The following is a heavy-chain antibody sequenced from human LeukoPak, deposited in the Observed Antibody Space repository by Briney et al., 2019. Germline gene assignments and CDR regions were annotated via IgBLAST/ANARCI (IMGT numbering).Heavy chain of an antibody. Sequence: ASVKVSCKASGYTFTSYYMHWVRRAPGQGLEWMGIINPSGGSTSYAQKFQGRVTMTRDTSTSTVYMELSSLRSEDTAVYYCGRVNRDYDAFDIWGQGTMVTVSS. CDR3: GRVNRDYDAFDI. V-gene: IGHV1-46*01. CDR2: INPSGGST. CDR1: GYTFTSYY. D-gene: IGHD4-11*01. J-gene: IGHJ3*02.